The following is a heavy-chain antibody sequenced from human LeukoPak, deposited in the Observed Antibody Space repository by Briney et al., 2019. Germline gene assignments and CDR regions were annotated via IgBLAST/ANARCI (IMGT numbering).Heavy chain of an antibody. D-gene: IGHD6-19*01. V-gene: IGHV4-59*01. CDR1: GGSTSSYY. J-gene: IGHJ5*02. CDR2: IYYSGST. CDR3: AREVPGTQRTPDWFDP. Sequence: SETLSLTCTVSGGSTSSYYWSWIRQPPGKGLEWIGYIYYSGSTNYNPSLKSRVTISVDTSKNPFSLKLSSVTAADTAVYYCAREVPGTQRTPDWFDPWGQGTLVTVSS.